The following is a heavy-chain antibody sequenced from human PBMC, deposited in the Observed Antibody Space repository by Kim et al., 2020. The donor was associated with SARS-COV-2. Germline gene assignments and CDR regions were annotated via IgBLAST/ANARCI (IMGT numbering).Heavy chain of an antibody. D-gene: IGHD2-21*01. CDR3: AKGLIVVGTYYFDY. CDR2: ISYDGSNK. J-gene: IGHJ4*02. CDR1: GFTFSSYG. Sequence: GGSLRLSCAASGFTFSSYGMHWVRQAPGKGLEWVAVISYDGSNKYYADSVKGRFTISRDNSKNTLYLQMNSLRAVDTAVYYCAKGLIVVGTYYFDYWGQGTLVTVSS. V-gene: IGHV3-30*18.